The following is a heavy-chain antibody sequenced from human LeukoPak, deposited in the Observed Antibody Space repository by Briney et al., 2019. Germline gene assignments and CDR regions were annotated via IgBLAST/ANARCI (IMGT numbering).Heavy chain of an antibody. CDR2: ISAYNGNT. V-gene: IGHV1-18*01. D-gene: IGHD2-15*01. J-gene: IGHJ6*02. CDR1: GYTFNSYG. CDR3: ARGDTGYCSGGSCRPGMDV. Sequence: GASVKVSCKASGYTFNSYGFSWVRQAPGQGLEWMGWISAYNGNTNYAQKLQGRVTMTTDTSTTTAYMELGSLSSDDTAVYYCARGDTGYCSGGSCRPGMDVWGQGTTVTVSS.